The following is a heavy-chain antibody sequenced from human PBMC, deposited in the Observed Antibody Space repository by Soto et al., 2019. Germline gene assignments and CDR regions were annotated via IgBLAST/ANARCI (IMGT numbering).Heavy chain of an antibody. J-gene: IGHJ6*02. Sequence: GESLKISCKASDTTHWIGWVRQKPGKGLEWMGIIYPGDSDTKYSPSFQGQVTISVDKSISTAYLHWSSLKASDTATYYCARLVNYYFGMDVWGLGNTVTLYS. CDR3: ARLVNYYFGMDV. CDR1: DTTHW. V-gene: IGHV5-51*01. CDR2: IYPGDSDT.